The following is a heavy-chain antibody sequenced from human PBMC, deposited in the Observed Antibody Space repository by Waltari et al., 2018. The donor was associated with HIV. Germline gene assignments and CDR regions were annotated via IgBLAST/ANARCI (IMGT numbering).Heavy chain of an antibody. V-gene: IGHV5-51*01. CDR1: GYRFSTYW. CDR3: ARLGGGHCTATSCPRPFDV. CDR2: IYPGDSDI. Sequence: EVQLVQSGAEVKRPGESLEISCQGSGYRFSTYWIGWVRQLPGKGLEWMGIIYPGDSDIKYSLSFQGQVRISVDKSVSTVYLQWNFVKASDTAIYYCARLGGGHCTATSCPRPFDVWGQGTMVTVSS. D-gene: IGHD2-8*02. J-gene: IGHJ3*01.